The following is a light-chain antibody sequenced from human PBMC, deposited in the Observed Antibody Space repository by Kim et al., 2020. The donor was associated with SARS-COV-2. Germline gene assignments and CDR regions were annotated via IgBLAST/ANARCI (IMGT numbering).Light chain of an antibody. J-gene: IGLJ1*01. V-gene: IGLV1-40*01. CDR1: SSTIGAGYD. Sequence: GTISISAGSSTIGAGYDVHWYKQLPGTAPKPLIYGNSNRPSGVPDRFSGSKSGTSASLAITGLQAEDEADYYCQSYDSSLSGYVFGTGTKVTVL. CDR3: QSYDSSLSGYV. CDR2: GNS.